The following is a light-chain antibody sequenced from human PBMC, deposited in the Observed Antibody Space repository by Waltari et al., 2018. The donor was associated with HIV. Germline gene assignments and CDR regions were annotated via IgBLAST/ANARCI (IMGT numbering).Light chain of an antibody. CDR1: SSDVGGDTY. Sequence: QSALTQPRSVSGSPGQSVTISCTGTSSDVGGDTYVSWYQQHPGKAPKPMIYDVSKRPSGVPDRFSGSKSGNTASLTISGLQAEDEADYYCCSYAGSVVFGGGTKLTVL. V-gene: IGLV2-11*01. CDR3: CSYAGSVV. J-gene: IGLJ2*01. CDR2: DVS.